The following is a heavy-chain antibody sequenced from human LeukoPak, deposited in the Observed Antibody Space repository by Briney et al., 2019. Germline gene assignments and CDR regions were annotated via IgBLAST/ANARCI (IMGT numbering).Heavy chain of an antibody. CDR3: ARHYYGSGIPENFDY. CDR2: ISGSGGST. V-gene: IGHV3-23*01. Sequence: TGGSLRLSCAASGFTFSSYAMSWVRQAPGKGLEWVSAISGSGGSTYYADSVKGRFTTSRDNSKNTLYLQMNSLRAEDTAVYYCARHYYGSGIPENFDYWGQGTLVTVSS. J-gene: IGHJ4*02. CDR1: GFTFSSYA. D-gene: IGHD3-10*01.